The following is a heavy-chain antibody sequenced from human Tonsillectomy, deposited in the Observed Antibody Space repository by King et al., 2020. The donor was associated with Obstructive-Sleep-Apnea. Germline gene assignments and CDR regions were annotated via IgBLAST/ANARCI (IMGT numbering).Heavy chain of an antibody. Sequence: QLVQSGAEVKKPGASVKVSCKASGYTFTSYGISWVRQAPGQGLEWMGWISAYNGNTNYAQKLQGRVTMTTDTSTSTAYMELRSLRSDDPAVYYCAGGTGGHDYGDSRVEVFDYWGQGTLVTVSS. CDR2: ISAYNGNT. J-gene: IGHJ4*02. D-gene: IGHD4-17*01. CDR1: GYTFTSYG. CDR3: AGGTGGHDYGDSRVEVFDY. V-gene: IGHV1-18*04.